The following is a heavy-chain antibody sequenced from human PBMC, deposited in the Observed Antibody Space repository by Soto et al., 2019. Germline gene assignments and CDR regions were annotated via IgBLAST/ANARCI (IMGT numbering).Heavy chain of an antibody. CDR3: AKDLGWSSSGWYRRSYYYYYGMDV. Sequence: GGSLRLSCAASGFTFDDYTMHWVRQAPGKGLEWVSLISWDGGSTYYADSVKGRFTISRDNSKNSLYLQMNSLRTEDTALYYCAKDLGWSSSGWYRRSYYYYYGMDVWGQGTTVTVSS. CDR2: ISWDGGST. CDR1: GFTFDDYT. D-gene: IGHD6-19*01. V-gene: IGHV3-43*01. J-gene: IGHJ6*02.